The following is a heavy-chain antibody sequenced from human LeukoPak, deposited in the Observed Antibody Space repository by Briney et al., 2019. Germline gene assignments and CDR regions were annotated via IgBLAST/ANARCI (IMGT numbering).Heavy chain of an antibody. J-gene: IGHJ5*02. CDR1: GGSISSSSYY. D-gene: IGHD6-6*01. CDR3: ARHRSRGQYSSSLGWFDP. V-gene: IGHV4-39*01. CDR2: IYYSGST. Sequence: SETLSLTCTVSGGSISSSSYYWGWIRQPPGKGLEWIGSIYYSGSTYYNPSLKSRVTISVDTSKNQFSLKLSSVTAADTAVYYCARHRSRGQYSSSLGWFDPWGQGTLVTVSS.